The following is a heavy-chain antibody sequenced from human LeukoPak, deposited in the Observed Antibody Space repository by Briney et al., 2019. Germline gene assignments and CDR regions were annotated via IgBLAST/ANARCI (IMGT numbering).Heavy chain of an antibody. CDR2: IYYSGST. J-gene: IGHJ4*02. V-gene: IGHV4-59*01. Sequence: PSETLSLTCTVSGGSISSYYWSWIRQPPGKGLEWIGYIYYSGSTNYNPSLKSRVTISVDTSKNQFSLKPSSVTAADTAVYYCARVGSGYYGDYWGQGTLVTVSS. D-gene: IGHD3-22*01. CDR3: ARVGSGYYGDY. CDR1: GGSISSYY.